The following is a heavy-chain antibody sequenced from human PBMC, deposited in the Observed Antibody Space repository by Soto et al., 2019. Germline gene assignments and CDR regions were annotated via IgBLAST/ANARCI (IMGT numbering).Heavy chain of an antibody. CDR2: ISGSGGST. D-gene: IGHD3-10*01. V-gene: IGHV3-23*01. Sequence: EVQLLDSGGGLVQPGGSLRLSCEASGFTFSSYGMSWVRQAPGKGLEWVSAISGSGGSTYYADSVKGRFTISIDNSKNTLYLQMNSVRAEDTAVYYWAKDHESVGPGGYYEHWGQGTLVTVSS. J-gene: IGHJ1*01. CDR3: AKDHESVGPGGYYEH. CDR1: GFTFSSYG.